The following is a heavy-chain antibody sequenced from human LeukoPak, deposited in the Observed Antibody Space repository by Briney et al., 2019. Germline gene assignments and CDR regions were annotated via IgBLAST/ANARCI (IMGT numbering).Heavy chain of an antibody. CDR1: GGSISSYY. CDR2: IYYGGSM. CDR3: ARHYYYGSGSYYYFDY. D-gene: IGHD3-22*01. Sequence: SETLSLTCTVSGGSISSYYWSWIRQPPGKGLEWIGYIYYGGSMNYNPSIKGRVTISVDTSKNQLSLTLNSVTAADTAVYYCARHYYYGSGSYYYFDYWGQGTLVTVSS. J-gene: IGHJ4*02. V-gene: IGHV4-59*01.